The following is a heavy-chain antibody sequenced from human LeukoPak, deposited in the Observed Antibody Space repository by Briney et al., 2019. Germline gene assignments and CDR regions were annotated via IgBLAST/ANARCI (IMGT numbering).Heavy chain of an antibody. CDR2: ISYDGSNK. CDR1: GFTFRSYA. J-gene: IGHJ4*02. CDR3: ARGGGYSYGSFDY. D-gene: IGHD5-18*01. Sequence: PGGSLRLSCAASGFTFRSYAMHWVRQAPGKGLEWVAVISYDGSNKYYADSVKGRFTISRDNSKNTLYLQMNSLRAEDTAVYYCARGGGYSYGSFDYWGQGTLVTVPS. V-gene: IGHV3-30*04.